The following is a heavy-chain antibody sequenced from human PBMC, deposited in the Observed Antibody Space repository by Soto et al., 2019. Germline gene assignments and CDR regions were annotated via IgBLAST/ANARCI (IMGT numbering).Heavy chain of an antibody. CDR2: MIPNSGNT. CDR3: ASLVATARFDY. Sequence: QVQLVQSGAEVKKPGASVKVSCKASGYTFTSYDINWVRQATGQGLEWMGWMIPNSGNTGYAQKFQGRVTMTRNTSRSTAYMELSSLRPEDTAVYYCASLVATARFDYWGQGTLVTVSS. V-gene: IGHV1-8*01. CDR1: GYTFTSYD. J-gene: IGHJ4*02. D-gene: IGHD5-12*01.